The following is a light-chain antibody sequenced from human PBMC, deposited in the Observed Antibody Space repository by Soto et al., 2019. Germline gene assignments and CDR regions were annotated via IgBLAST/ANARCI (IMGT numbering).Light chain of an antibody. Sequence: QSALTQPASVSGSLGQEITISYTGTSSDVGGYTLVSWYQQHPGKVPKLLIYEVSKRPSGISNRFSGSKSGNTASLTISGLQAEDEADYFCCSYGGSSTYVFGTGTRLTVL. CDR1: SSDVGGYTL. V-gene: IGLV2-23*02. J-gene: IGLJ1*01. CDR2: EVS. CDR3: CSYGGSSTYV.